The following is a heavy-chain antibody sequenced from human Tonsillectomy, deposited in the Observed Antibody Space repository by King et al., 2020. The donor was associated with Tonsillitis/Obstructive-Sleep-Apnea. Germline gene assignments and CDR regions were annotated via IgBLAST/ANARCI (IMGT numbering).Heavy chain of an antibody. CDR2: IHYSGDT. V-gene: IGHV4-59*01. CDR1: GGSITSYY. Sequence: VQLQESGPGLVKPSETLSLTCTVSGGSITSYYWSWIRQPPGKGLEWIGYIHYSGDTNYNPSLKSRVTISGDTSKKQFSLKLRSVTAADTAVYYCARGDADYTRAFDYWGQGNLVTVSS. J-gene: IGHJ4*02. D-gene: IGHD3-16*01. CDR3: ARGDADYTRAFDY.